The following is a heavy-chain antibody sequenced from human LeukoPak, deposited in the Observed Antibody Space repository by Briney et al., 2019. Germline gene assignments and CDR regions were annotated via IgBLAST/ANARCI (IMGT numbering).Heavy chain of an antibody. J-gene: IGHJ4*02. CDR1: GFTFSSYA. CDR2: ISGSGGST. CDR3: AKHGSGRYFDY. Sequence: PGGSLRLSCAASGFTFSSYAMNWVRQAPGKGLEWVSVISGSGGSTHYADSVKGRFTISRDNSKNTLYLQVNSLRAEDTAVYYCAKHGSGRYFDYWGQGTLVIVSS. D-gene: IGHD6-19*01. V-gene: IGHV3-23*01.